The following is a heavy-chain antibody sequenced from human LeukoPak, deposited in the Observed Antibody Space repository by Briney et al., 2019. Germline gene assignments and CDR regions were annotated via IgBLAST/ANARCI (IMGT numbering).Heavy chain of an antibody. CDR3: ARGSGIITGIDE. J-gene: IGHJ4*02. Sequence: GGSLRLSCAASGLTFSSHWMHWVRQAPGEGLVWVSRIKDDGSHTNYADSVKGRFTISRDNAKNTLSLQMNSLRAEDTAVYYCARGSGIITGIDEWGQGTLVTVSS. V-gene: IGHV3-74*01. CDR2: IKDDGSHT. CDR1: GLTFSSHW. D-gene: IGHD6-25*01.